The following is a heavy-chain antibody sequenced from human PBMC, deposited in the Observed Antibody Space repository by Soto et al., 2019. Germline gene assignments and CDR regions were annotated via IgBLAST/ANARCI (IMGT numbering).Heavy chain of an antibody. D-gene: IGHD6-19*01. CDR3: AKKSGWYRGYYFDY. Sequence: GGSLRLSCAASGFTFSSYGMHWVRQAPGKGLEWVAVISYDGSNKYYADSVKGRFTISRDNSKNTLYLQMNSLRAEDTAVYYCAKKSGWYRGYYFDYWGQGTLVTVSS. J-gene: IGHJ4*02. V-gene: IGHV3-30*18. CDR2: ISYDGSNK. CDR1: GFTFSSYG.